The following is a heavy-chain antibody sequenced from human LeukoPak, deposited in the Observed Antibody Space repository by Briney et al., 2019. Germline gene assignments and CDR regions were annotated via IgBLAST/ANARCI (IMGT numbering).Heavy chain of an antibody. CDR3: ARASGLYYYYGMGV. CDR1: GFTVSSNY. Sequence: GGSLRLSCAASGFTVSSNYMSWVRQAPGKGLEWVSVIYSGGSTYYADSVKGRFTISRDNSKNTLYLQMNSLRAEDTAVYYCARASGLYYYYGMGVWGQGTTVTVSS. D-gene: IGHD6-6*01. J-gene: IGHJ6*02. CDR2: IYSGGST. V-gene: IGHV3-53*01.